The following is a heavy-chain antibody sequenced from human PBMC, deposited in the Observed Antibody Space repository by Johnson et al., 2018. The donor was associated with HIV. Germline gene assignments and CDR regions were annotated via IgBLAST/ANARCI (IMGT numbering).Heavy chain of an antibody. CDR1: GFTFSSYA. D-gene: IGHD5-12*01. Sequence: EVQLVESGGGLVQPGGSLRLSCAVSGFTFSSYAMSWVRQAPGKGLEWVSRINSDGSSTSYADTVKGRFTISRDNAKNTLYLQMNSLRAEDTAVYYCAKDFGYPRPRDAFDIWGQGTMVTVSS. CDR2: INSDGSST. V-gene: IGHV3-23*04. CDR3: AKDFGYPRPRDAFDI. J-gene: IGHJ3*02.